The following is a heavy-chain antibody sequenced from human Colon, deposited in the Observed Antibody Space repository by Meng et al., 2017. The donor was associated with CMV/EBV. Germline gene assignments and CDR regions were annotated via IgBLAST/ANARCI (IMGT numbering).Heavy chain of an antibody. CDR2: INPNSGGT. Sequence: ASVKVSCKASGYTFTGNYIHWVRQAPGQGLEWMGWINPNSGGTNYAQKFQGRVTMTRDTSISTAYMELSRLRSDDTAVYYCARDPGGGWLTPHYGMDVWGQGTTVTVSS. V-gene: IGHV1-2*02. D-gene: IGHD4/OR15-4a*01. CDR3: ARDPGGGWLTPHYGMDV. CDR1: GYTFTGNY. J-gene: IGHJ6*02.